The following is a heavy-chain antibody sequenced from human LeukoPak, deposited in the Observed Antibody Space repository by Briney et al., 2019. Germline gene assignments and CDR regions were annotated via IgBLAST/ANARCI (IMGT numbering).Heavy chain of an antibody. V-gene: IGHV4-4*07. CDR2: IHTTGNT. CDR1: GASITPYY. CDR3: ARGHRRGDYSDRYNFYDY. D-gene: IGHD4-17*01. Sequence: SETLSLTCAVSGASITPYYWTWIRQPAGKTLEWIGRIHTTGNTNHNSSLKSRVTMSLDTSHNQFSLKLASVTDADTAVYYCARGHRRGDYSDRYNFYDYWGQGILVTVSS. J-gene: IGHJ4*02.